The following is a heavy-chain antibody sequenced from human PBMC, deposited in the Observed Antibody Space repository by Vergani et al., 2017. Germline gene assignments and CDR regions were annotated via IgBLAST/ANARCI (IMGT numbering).Heavy chain of an antibody. Sequence: QVQLVQSGAEVKKPGSSVKVSCKASGGTFSSYTISWVRQAPGQGLEWMGRIIPILGIANYAQKFQGRVTITADKSTSTAYMELSSLRSEDTAVYYCARILCSGGSCYFDNWGQGTLVTVSS. J-gene: IGHJ4*02. D-gene: IGHD2-15*01. CDR1: GGTFSSYT. V-gene: IGHV1-69*02. CDR3: ARILCSGGSCYFDN. CDR2: IIPILGIA.